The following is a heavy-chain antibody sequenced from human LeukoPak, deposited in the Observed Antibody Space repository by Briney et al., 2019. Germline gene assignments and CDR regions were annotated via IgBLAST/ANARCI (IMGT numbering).Heavy chain of an antibody. J-gene: IGHJ4*02. CDR1: GGSISSRIYY. V-gene: IGHV4-39*01. D-gene: IGHD3/OR15-3a*01. Sequence: SETLSLTCTVSGGSISSRIYYWGWIRQPPGKGLEWIGSIYYSGSTYYNPSLKSRVTISVDTSKNQFSLKLSSVTAADTAVYYCAEGLAWDYFDYWGQGTLVTVSS. CDR2: IYYSGST. CDR3: AEGLAWDYFDY.